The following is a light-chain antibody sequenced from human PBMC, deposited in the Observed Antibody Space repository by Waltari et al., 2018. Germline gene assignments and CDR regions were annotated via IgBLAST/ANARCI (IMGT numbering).Light chain of an antibody. Sequence: SALPQSASVSGSPGQSITIYCTGTSSDVGRYEYVSWYQQHPGKAPKLIIYDVSKRPSGGSNRFSGSTSGYTASLTISGLQSEDEADYYCCSYTTTDTYVFGSGTKVTVL. CDR3: CSYTTTDTYV. CDR2: DVS. V-gene: IGLV2-14*03. J-gene: IGLJ1*01. CDR1: SSDVGRYEY.